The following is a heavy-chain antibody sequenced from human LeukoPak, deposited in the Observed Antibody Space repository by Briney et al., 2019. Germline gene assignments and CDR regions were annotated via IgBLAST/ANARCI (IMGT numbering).Heavy chain of an antibody. J-gene: IGHJ4*02. CDR2: ISGSGGSS. CDR3: ARAAAGTLWSFDY. Sequence: GGSLRLSCAASGFTFSNYAMTWVCQAPGKGLEWVSAISGSGGSSYYVDSVKGRFTISRDNSNNSLYVQMNSLRAEDTAIYYCARAAAGTLWSFDYWGQGTTVTVSS. D-gene: IGHD6-13*01. V-gene: IGHV3-23*01. CDR1: GFTFSNYA.